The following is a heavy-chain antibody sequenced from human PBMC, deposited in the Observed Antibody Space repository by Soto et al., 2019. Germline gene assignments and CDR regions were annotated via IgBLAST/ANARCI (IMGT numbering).Heavy chain of an antibody. V-gene: IGHV1-8*01. D-gene: IGHD1-7*01. CDR1: GYTFTSYD. J-gene: IGHJ4*02. CDR3: ARGSRLTGTTALGY. CDR2: MNPNSGNT. Sequence: QVQLVQSGAEVKKPGASVKVSCKASGYTFTSYDINWVRQATGQGLEWMGWMNPNSGNTGYAQKFQGRVTMTRNTSRSTAYMELSSLRSEDTAVYYWARGSRLTGTTALGYWGQGTLVTVSS.